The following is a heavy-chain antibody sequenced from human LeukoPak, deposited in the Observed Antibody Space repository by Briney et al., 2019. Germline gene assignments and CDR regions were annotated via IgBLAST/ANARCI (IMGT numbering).Heavy chain of an antibody. CDR3: ASPWGRWFGELILYFDL. D-gene: IGHD3-10*01. Sequence: GASVKASCKASGYTFTAYYIHWVRQPPGQGLEWMAWINPNSGGTNYAQRFQGRVTMTRDTSITTAYMELSRLRSDDTAVYYCASPWGRWFGELILYFDLWDRATMVTVSS. CDR1: GYTFTAYY. V-gene: IGHV1-2*02. CDR2: INPNSGGT. J-gene: IGHJ2*01.